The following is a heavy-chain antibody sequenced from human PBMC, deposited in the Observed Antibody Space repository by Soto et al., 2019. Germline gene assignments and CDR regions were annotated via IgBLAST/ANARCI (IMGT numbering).Heavy chain of an antibody. Sequence: SETLSLTCTVSGGTISSYYWSWIRQPPGKGLEWIGYIYYSGSTNYNPSLKSRVTISVDTSKNQFSLKLSSVTAADTAVYYCARQNLNWFDPWGQGTLVTVSS. V-gene: IGHV4-59*08. CDR2: IYYSGST. CDR3: ARQNLNWFDP. CDR1: GGTISSYY. J-gene: IGHJ5*02.